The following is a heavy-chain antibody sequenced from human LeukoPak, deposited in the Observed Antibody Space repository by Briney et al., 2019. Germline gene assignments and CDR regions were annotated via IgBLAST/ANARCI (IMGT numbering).Heavy chain of an antibody. Sequence: GGSLRLSCAASGFTFSSYAMSWVRQAPGKGLEWVSSITGSGDSTHYADSVKGRFTISRDNSKNTLYLQMHSLRAEDTAVYYCAKQLGYCSDGSCYFESWGQGTLVTVSS. D-gene: IGHD2-15*01. CDR3: AKQLGYCSDGSCYFES. CDR2: ITGSGDST. CDR1: GFTFSSYA. V-gene: IGHV3-23*01. J-gene: IGHJ4*02.